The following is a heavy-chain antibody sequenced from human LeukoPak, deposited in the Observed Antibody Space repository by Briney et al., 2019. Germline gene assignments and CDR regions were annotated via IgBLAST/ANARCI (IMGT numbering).Heavy chain of an antibody. CDR1: GGSISSYY. V-gene: IGHV4-59*01. D-gene: IGHD3-10*01. CDR3: ARRSLGFATRIDY. CDR2: IYYSGST. J-gene: IGHJ4*02. Sequence: SETLSLTCTVSGGSISSYYWSWIRQPPGKGLEWIGYIYYSGSTNYNPSLKSRVTISVDTSKNQFSLKLRSVTAADTAVYYCARRSLGFATRIDYWGQGTLVTVSS.